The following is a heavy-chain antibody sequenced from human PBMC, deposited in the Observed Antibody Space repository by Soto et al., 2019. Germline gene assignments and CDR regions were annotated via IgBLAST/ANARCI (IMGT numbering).Heavy chain of an antibody. CDR1: GFTFSSYA. J-gene: IGHJ3*02. Sequence: EVQLLESGGGLVQPGGSLRLSCAASGFTFSSYAMSLVRQAPGKRLEWGSAISGSGGSTYYADSVKGRFTISRDNSKNTLYLQMNRLRAEDTAVYYCAKIPHSSSWYLDAFDIWGQGTMVTVSS. V-gene: IGHV3-23*01. D-gene: IGHD6-13*01. CDR2: ISGSGGST. CDR3: AKIPHSSSWYLDAFDI.